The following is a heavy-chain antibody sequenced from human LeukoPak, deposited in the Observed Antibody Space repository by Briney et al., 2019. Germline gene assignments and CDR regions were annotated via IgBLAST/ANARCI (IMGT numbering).Heavy chain of an antibody. D-gene: IGHD6-13*01. V-gene: IGHV3-30*04. CDR2: ISYDGSNK. CDR3: ARKGGSSSWSDYFDY. CDR1: GFTFSSYA. J-gene: IGHJ4*02. Sequence: GGSLRLSRAASGFTFSSYAMHWVRQAPGKGLEWEAVISYDGSNKYYADSVKGRFTISRDNSKNTLCLQMNSLRAEDTAVYYCARKGGSSSWSDYFDYWGQGTLVTVSS.